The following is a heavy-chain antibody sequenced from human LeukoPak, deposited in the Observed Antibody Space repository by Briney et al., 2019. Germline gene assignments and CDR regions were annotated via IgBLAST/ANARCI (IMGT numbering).Heavy chain of an antibody. V-gene: IGHV3-23*01. CDR2: ISGSGAST. Sequence: GGSLRLSCLTSGFTLSTNAMSWVRQAPGKGLEWISGISGSGASTYYADSVKGRFTISRDDSRNTLYLQMNSLRGDDTAVYYCAKDVGKWESLHFFDYWGQGTLDTVSS. CDR1: GFTLSTNA. J-gene: IGHJ4*02. CDR3: AKDVGKWESLHFFDY. D-gene: IGHD1-26*01.